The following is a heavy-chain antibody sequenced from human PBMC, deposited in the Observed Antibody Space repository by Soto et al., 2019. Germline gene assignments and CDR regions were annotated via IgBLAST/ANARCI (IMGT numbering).Heavy chain of an antibody. V-gene: IGHV4-30-4*01. CDR3: ARGPYYDSSGYYSSLDY. J-gene: IGHJ4*02. CDR2: IYYSGST. CDR1: GGSINSGDYC. Sequence: QVQLLESGPGLVKSSQTQSLTCTVSGGSINSGDYCWNWIRQPPGKGLEWIGYIYYSGSTSYNPSLKSRVTISLDTSKNQFSLKLSSVTAADTSVYYCARGPYYDSSGYYSSLDYWGQGTLVTVSS. D-gene: IGHD3-22*01.